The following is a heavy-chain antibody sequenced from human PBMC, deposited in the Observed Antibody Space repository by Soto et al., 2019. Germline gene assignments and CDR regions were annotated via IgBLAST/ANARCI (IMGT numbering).Heavy chain of an antibody. J-gene: IGHJ5*02. CDR1: GYTFTSYY. CDR2: INPSGGST. V-gene: IGHV1-46*01. Sequence: SVKVSCKASGYTFTSYYMHWVRQAPGQGLEWMGIINPSGGSTSYAQKFQGRVTMTRDTSTSTVYMELSSLRSEDTAVYYCARARETAAAGNDDWFDPWGQGTLVTVSS. CDR3: ARARETAAAGNDDWFDP. D-gene: IGHD6-13*01.